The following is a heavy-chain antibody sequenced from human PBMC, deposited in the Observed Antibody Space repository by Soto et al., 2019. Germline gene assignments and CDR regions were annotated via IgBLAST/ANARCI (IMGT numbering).Heavy chain of an antibody. Sequence: GGSLRLSCAASGFTFSDYYMNWIRQAPGKGLEWVSYISSRGGTIYYSDSVKGRFTISRDNAKNSLSLQMNSLRAEDTAVYYCARRYCSGGSCYSRGAFDIWGQGTMVTVSS. D-gene: IGHD2-15*01. CDR1: GFTFSDYY. CDR3: ARRYCSGGSCYSRGAFDI. V-gene: IGHV3-11*01. CDR2: ISSRGGTI. J-gene: IGHJ3*02.